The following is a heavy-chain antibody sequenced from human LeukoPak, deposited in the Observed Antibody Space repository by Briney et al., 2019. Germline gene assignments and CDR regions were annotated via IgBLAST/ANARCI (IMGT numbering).Heavy chain of an antibody. Sequence: SSETLSLTCAVYGGSFSGYYWSWIRQPPGKGLEWIGEIDHSGSTNYNPSLKSRVTISVDTSKNQFSLKLSSVTAADTAVYYCARDNLWIQLWFRYFDYWGQGTLVTVSS. J-gene: IGHJ4*02. CDR2: IDHSGST. V-gene: IGHV4-34*01. CDR1: GGSFSGYY. D-gene: IGHD5-18*01. CDR3: ARDNLWIQLWFRYFDY.